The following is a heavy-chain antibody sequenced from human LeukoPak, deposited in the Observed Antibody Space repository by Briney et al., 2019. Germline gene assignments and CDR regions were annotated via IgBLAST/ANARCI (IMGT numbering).Heavy chain of an antibody. CDR2: IRYDGSEK. CDR3: AKGKDYYLDY. V-gene: IGHV3-30*02. J-gene: IGHJ4*02. Sequence: GGSLRLSCAASGFTFSNYGMHWVRQAPGKGLEWVAFIRYDGSEKYYADSVKGRITISRDNSKNTLYVQMNSLRAEDTAVYYCAKGKDYYLDYWGQGTLVTVSS. CDR1: GFTFSNYG. D-gene: IGHD3-10*01.